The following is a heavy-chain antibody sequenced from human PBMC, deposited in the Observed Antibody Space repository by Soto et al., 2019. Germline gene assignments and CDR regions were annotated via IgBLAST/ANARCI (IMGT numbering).Heavy chain of an antibody. CDR1: GGTLSSYA. D-gene: IGHD3-22*01. Sequence: QVQLVQSGAEVKKPGSSVKVSCKASGGTLSSYAISWVRQAPGQGLEWMGGIIPIFGTANYAQRFQGRVTVTAGESTSTAYMELSSLRSEDTAVYYCASSYSYDSSGYYVVSFDIWGQGTMVTVSS. V-gene: IGHV1-69*01. CDR3: ASSYSYDSSGYYVVSFDI. J-gene: IGHJ3*02. CDR2: IIPIFGTA.